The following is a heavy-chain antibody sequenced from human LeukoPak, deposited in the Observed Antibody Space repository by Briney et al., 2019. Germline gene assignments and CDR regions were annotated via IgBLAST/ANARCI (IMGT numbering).Heavy chain of an antibody. CDR2: ITGSDGTT. J-gene: IGHJ4*02. CDR3: AKGQVTPYSGSPYFFEY. V-gene: IGHV3-23*01. D-gene: IGHD6-13*01. Sequence: GTSLRLSCAASGFTFSNYAMSWVRQAPGKGLEWVSAITGSDGTTYYADSVKGRFTISRDNSKNTLYLEMNSLRAEDTSVYYCAKGQVTPYSGSPYFFEYWGQGTLVTVSS. CDR1: GFTFSNYA.